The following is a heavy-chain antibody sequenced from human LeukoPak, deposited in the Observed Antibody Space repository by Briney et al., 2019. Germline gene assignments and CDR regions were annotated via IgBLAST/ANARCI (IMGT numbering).Heavy chain of an antibody. CDR3: ARDGYFDL. Sequence: ASVKVSCKASGYTFTTNGIAWVRQAPGQGLEWMGWISAHNGNTNYAQSLQGRVTMTTDTSTNTAYMELRSLRSDDTAVYYCARDGYFDLWGRGTLVTVSS. J-gene: IGHJ2*01. CDR2: ISAHNGNT. V-gene: IGHV1-18*01. CDR1: GYTFTTNG.